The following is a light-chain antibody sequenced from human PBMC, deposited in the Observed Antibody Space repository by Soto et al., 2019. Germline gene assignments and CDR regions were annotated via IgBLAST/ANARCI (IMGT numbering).Light chain of an antibody. Sequence: EIVLTQSPATLSLSPGERATLSCRASQSVSSYLAWYQQKPGQAPRLLIYDASNRATDIPARFSGSGSGTXFTLTISSLEPEDFAVYYCLQRSGWPWTFGQGTKVEIK. CDR3: LQRSGWPWT. CDR1: QSVSSY. V-gene: IGKV3-11*01. CDR2: DAS. J-gene: IGKJ1*01.